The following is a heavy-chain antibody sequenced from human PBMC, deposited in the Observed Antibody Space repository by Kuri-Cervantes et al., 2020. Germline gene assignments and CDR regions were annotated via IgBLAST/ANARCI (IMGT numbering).Heavy chain of an antibody. CDR2: IYYSGTT. J-gene: IGHJ6*03. V-gene: IGHV4-39*07. Sequence: ESLKISCTVSGGSISSSTYFWGWIRQPPGKGLEWIGSIYYSGTTYYNPSLKSRVTISVDTSKNQSSLKLSSVTAADTAVYYCARDAQYYGSGSYPHYYMDVWGKGTTVTVSS. CDR3: ARDAQYYGSGSYPHYYMDV. CDR1: GGSISSSTYF. D-gene: IGHD3-10*01.